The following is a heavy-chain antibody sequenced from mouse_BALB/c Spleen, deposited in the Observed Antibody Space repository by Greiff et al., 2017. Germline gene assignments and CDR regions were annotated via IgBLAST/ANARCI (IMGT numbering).Heavy chain of an antibody. V-gene: IGHV1-87*01. J-gene: IGHJ4*01. CDR2: IYPGDGDT. Sequence: QVQLQQSGAELARPGASVKLSCKASGYTFTSYWMQWVKQRPGQGLEWIGAIYPGDGDTRYTQKFKGKATLTADKSSSTAYMQLSSLASEDSAVYYCARSGGYGNYYAMDYWGQGTSVTVSS. CDR1: GYTFTSYW. D-gene: IGHD2-1*01. CDR3: ARSGGYGNYYAMDY.